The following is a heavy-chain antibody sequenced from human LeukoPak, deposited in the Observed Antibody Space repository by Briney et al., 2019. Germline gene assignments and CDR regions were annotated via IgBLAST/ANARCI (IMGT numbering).Heavy chain of an antibody. CDR1: GGSISSYY. CDR2: IYYSGST. CDR3: ARSYNSRGYYYYGMDV. V-gene: IGHV4-59*01. D-gene: IGHD3-22*01. Sequence: PSETLSLTCTVSGGSISSYYGAWIRQPPGKGLEWIGYIYYSGSTGYNPSLKSRVTISVDTSKNQFSLKLTSVTAADTAVYYCARSYNSRGYYYYGMDVWDQGTTVTVS. J-gene: IGHJ6*02.